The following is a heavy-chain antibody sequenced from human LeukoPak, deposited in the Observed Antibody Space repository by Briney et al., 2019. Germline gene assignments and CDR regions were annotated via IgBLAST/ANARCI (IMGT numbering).Heavy chain of an antibody. Sequence: SETLSLTCTVSGGSISSYYWSWIRQPAGKGLEWIGRIYTSGSTNYNPSLKSRVTMSVDTSKNQFSLKLSSVTAADTAVYYCARVRQDIVVVPAAATWYFDLWGRGTLVTVSS. D-gene: IGHD2-2*01. V-gene: IGHV4-4*07. CDR2: IYTSGST. CDR1: GGSISSYY. J-gene: IGHJ2*01. CDR3: ARVRQDIVVVPAAATWYFDL.